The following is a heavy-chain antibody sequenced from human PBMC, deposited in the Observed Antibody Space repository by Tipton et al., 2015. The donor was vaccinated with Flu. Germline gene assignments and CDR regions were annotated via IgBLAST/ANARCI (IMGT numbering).Heavy chain of an antibody. CDR2: IFRSGSG. D-gene: IGHD3-10*01. CDR1: SDAIRSDYL. J-gene: IGHJ4*02. CDR3: ARSTYYYGSGSSDY. V-gene: IGHV4-38-2*01. Sequence: TLSLTCSVSSDAIRSDYLWGWIRQPPGRGLEWIGNIFRSGSGYLNPSLKSRVAISIDTSRNQVSLKLSSLTAADTAVYYCARSTYYYGSGSSDYWGQGTLVAVSS.